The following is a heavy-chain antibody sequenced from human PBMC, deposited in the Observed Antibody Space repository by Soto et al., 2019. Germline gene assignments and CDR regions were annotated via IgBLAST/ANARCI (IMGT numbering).Heavy chain of an antibody. Sequence: GGSLRLSCAASGFTFSNAWMSWVRQAPGKGLEWVGRIKSKTDGGTTAYAAPVKGRFTISRDDSKNTLYLQMNSLKTEDTAVYYCTTDVGPSSSGPKERGLRLGELSLYYLDYWGQGTLVTVSS. CDR2: IKSKTDGGTT. CDR1: GFTFSNAW. D-gene: IGHD3-16*02. CDR3: TTDVGPSSSGPKERGLRLGELSLYYLDY. J-gene: IGHJ4*02. V-gene: IGHV3-15*01.